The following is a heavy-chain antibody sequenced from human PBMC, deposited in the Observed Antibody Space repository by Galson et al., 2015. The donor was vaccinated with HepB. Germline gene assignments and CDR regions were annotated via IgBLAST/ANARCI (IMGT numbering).Heavy chain of an antibody. CDR1: GYTFTSYA. D-gene: IGHD3-3*01. CDR3: ARENYDFWSGYYTGIPYYYYYYMDV. V-gene: IGHV1-3*01. Sequence: SVKVSCKASGYTFTSYAMHWVRQAPGQRLEWMGWINAGNGNTKYSQKFQGRVTITRDTSASTAYMELSSLRSEDTAVYYCARENYDFWSGYYTGIPYYYYYYMDVWGKGTTVTVSS. CDR2: INAGNGNT. J-gene: IGHJ6*03.